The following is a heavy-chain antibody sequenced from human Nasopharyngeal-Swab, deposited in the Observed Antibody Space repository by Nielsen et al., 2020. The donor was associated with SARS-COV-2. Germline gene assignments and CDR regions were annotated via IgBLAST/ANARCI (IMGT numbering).Heavy chain of an antibody. CDR2: IWYDGSNK. CDR3: AKEGVVGATTGVVY. Sequence: GESLKIPCAASGFTFSSYGMHWVRQAPGKGLEWVAVIWYDGSNKYYADSVKGRFTISRDNSKNTLYLQMNSLRAEDTAVYYCAKEGVVGATTGVVYWGQGTLVTVSS. V-gene: IGHV3-30*02. CDR1: GFTFSSYG. D-gene: IGHD1-26*01. J-gene: IGHJ4*02.